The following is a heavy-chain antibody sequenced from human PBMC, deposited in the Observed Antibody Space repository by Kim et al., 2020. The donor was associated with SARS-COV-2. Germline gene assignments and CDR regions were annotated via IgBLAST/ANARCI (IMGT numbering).Heavy chain of an antibody. CDR2: ISYDGSNK. CDR3: AKDSGVVAALYYYGMDV. CDR1: GFTFSSYG. D-gene: IGHD2-15*01. V-gene: IGHV3-30*18. Sequence: GGSLRLSCAASGFTFSSYGMHWVRQAPGKGLEWVAVISYDGSNKYYADSVKGRFTISRDNSKNTLYLQMNSLRAEDTAVYYCAKDSGVVAALYYYGMDVWGPGTTVTVSS. J-gene: IGHJ6*02.